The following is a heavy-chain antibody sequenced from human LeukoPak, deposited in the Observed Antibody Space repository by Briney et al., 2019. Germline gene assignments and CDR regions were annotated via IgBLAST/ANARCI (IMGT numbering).Heavy chain of an antibody. V-gene: IGHV3-30*02. CDR2: IRYDGSNK. Sequence: PGGSLRLSCAASGFTFSSYGMHWVRQAPGKGLEWVAFIRYDGSNKYYAASVKGRFTISRDNSKNTLYLQMNSLRLDDTAVYYCVFGEGWGQGTLVTVSS. J-gene: IGHJ4*02. D-gene: IGHD4-17*01. CDR3: VFGEG. CDR1: GFTFSSYG.